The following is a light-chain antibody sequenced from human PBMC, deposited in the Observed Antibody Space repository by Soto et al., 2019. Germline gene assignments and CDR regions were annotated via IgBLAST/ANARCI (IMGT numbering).Light chain of an antibody. CDR3: QAYDFCFTASL. Sequence: QSVLTQPPSVSGAPGQRVTISCTGNNSNLGAGYDVHWYQQLPGAAPKLVIFGNRNRPSGVPERFSGSKSGTSASLAITGLQAEDEAAYSVQAYDFCFTASLFCGGTNLTVL. J-gene: IGLJ3*02. CDR2: GNR. CDR1: NSNLGAGYD. V-gene: IGLV1-40*01.